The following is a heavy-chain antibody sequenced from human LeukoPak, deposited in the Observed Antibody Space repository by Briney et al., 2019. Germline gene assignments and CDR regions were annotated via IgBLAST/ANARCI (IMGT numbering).Heavy chain of an antibody. CDR2: IYYFGSP. Sequence: SETLSLTCNVSGGSISPYYWTWIRQPPGKGLEWIGFIYYFGSPNYNPSLKSRVTILVDTSKNRFSLQLTSVTAADTAVYYCARGLRYSSDYWGPGILVTVSS. V-gene: IGHV4-59*01. J-gene: IGHJ4*02. D-gene: IGHD6-13*01. CDR3: ARGLRYSSDY. CDR1: GGSISPYY.